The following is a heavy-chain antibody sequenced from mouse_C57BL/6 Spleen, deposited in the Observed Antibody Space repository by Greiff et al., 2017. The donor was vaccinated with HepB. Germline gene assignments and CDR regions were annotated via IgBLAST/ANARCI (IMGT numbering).Heavy chain of an antibody. J-gene: IGHJ2*01. Sequence: EVQLQQSGPVLVKPGASVKMSCKASGYTFTDYYMNWVKQSHGKSLEWIGVINPYNGGTSYNQKFKGKATLAVDKSSSTAYMELNSLTSEDSAVYYCAREVYGSSYFDYWGQGTTLTDSS. CDR2: INPYNGGT. V-gene: IGHV1-19*01. D-gene: IGHD1-1*01. CDR3: AREVYGSSYFDY. CDR1: GYTFTDYY.